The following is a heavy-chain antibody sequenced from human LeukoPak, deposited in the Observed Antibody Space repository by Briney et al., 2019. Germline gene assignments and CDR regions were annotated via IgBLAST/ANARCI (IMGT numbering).Heavy chain of an antibody. V-gene: IGHV3-74*01. J-gene: IGHJ4*02. CDR1: GFTFSSYW. D-gene: IGHD4-17*01. CDR2: INSDGSST. Sequence: GGSLRLSCAASGFTFSSYWMHWVRQAPGKGLVWVSRINSDGSSTSYADSVKGRFTISRDNAKNALYLQMNSLSAEDTAVYYCAGAVFDDYGDPYFDYWGQGTLVTVSS. CDR3: AGAVFDDYGDPYFDY.